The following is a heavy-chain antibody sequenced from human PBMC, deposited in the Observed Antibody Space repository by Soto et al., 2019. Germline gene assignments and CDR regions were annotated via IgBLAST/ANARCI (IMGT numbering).Heavy chain of an antibody. J-gene: IGHJ4*02. CDR3: ARRKKEFLEWLFDY. Sequence: GGSLRLSCAASGFTFSDYYMSWIRQAPGKGLEWISYISSSGSTIYHADSVKGRFTISRDNAKNSLYLQMNSLRAEDTAVYYCARRKKEFLEWLFDYWGQGTLVTISS. D-gene: IGHD3-3*01. CDR1: GFTFSDYY. V-gene: IGHV3-11*01. CDR2: ISSSGSTI.